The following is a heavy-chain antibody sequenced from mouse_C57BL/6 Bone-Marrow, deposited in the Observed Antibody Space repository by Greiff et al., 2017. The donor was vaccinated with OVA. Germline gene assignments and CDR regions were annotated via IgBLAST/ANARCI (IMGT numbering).Heavy chain of an antibody. Sequence: EVHLVESGGDLVKPGGSLKLSCAASGFTFSSYGMSWVRQTPDQRLEWVATISSGGSYTYYQDSVKGRFTISRDNAKNTLYLQMSSLKSEDTAMYYCAKRGATVVDYFDYWGQGTTLTVSS. CDR1: GFTFSSYG. J-gene: IGHJ2*01. D-gene: IGHD1-1*01. CDR3: AKRGATVVDYFDY. CDR2: ISSGGSYT. V-gene: IGHV5-6*01.